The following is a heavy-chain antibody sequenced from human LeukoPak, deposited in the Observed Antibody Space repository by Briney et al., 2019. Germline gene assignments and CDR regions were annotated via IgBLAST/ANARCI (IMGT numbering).Heavy chain of an antibody. CDR3: ATAHYDSSGHYYDY. D-gene: IGHD3-22*01. CDR2: ISSSGSTI. J-gene: IGHJ4*02. CDR1: GFTFTDYY. Sequence: GGSPRLSCAASGFTFTDYYMSWIRQAPGKGLEWVSYISSSGSTIYYADSVKGRSTISRDNAKNSLYLQMNSLRAEDTAVYYCATAHYDSSGHYYDYWGQGTLVTVSS. V-gene: IGHV3-11*04.